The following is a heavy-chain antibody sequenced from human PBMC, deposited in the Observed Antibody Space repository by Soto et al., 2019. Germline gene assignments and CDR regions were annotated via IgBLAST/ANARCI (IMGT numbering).Heavy chain of an antibody. CDR3: ARDPSGGWGFYFDY. CDR1: GFTFSSYA. Sequence: QVQLVESGGGVVQPGRSLRLSCAASGFTFSSYAMHWVRQAPGKGLEWVAVISYDGSNKYYADSVKGRFTISRDNSKNTLYLQMNSLRAEDTAVYYCARDPSGGWGFYFDYWGQGTLVTVSS. J-gene: IGHJ4*02. D-gene: IGHD6-19*01. V-gene: IGHV3-30-3*01. CDR2: ISYDGSNK.